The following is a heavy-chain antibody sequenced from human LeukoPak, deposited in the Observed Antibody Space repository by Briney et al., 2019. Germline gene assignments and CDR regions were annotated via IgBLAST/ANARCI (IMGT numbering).Heavy chain of an antibody. CDR2: ISSSGSTI. D-gene: IGHD1-1*01. V-gene: IGHV3-48*03. J-gene: IGHJ6*02. CDR3: ARDQETTAYYYYGMDV. Sequence: GGSLRLSCAASRFTFSSYEVNWVSQAQGKGLEWVSYISSSGSTIYYADSVKGRFTISRDNAKNSLYLQMNSLRAEDTAVYYCARDQETTAYYYYGMDVWGQGSTVTVSS. CDR1: RFTFSSYE.